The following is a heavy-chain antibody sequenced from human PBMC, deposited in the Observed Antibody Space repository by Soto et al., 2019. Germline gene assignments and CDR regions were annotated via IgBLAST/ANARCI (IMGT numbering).Heavy chain of an antibody. D-gene: IGHD5-18*01. V-gene: IGHV1-18*01. CDR2: ISAYNGNT. CDR3: ARASVTAMASYYYYYGMDV. Sequence: ASVKVSCKASGYTFTSYGISWVRQAPGQGLEWMGWISAYNGNTNYAQKLQGRVTMTTDTSTSTAYMELRSLRSDDTAVYYCARASVTAMASYYYYYGMDVWGQGTTVTVSS. CDR1: GYTFTSYG. J-gene: IGHJ6*02.